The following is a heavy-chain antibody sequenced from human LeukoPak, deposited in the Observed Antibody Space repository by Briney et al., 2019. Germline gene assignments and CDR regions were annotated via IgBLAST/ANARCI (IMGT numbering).Heavy chain of an antibody. D-gene: IGHD4-23*01. J-gene: IGHJ4*02. CDR1: GYTFSSYD. Sequence: GASVKVSCKASGYTFSSYDINWVRQATGQGLEWMGWMNPNSGNTDYAQKFQGWVTMTRDTSISTAYMELSRLRSDDTAVYYCARGTDGGNSEIDYWGQGTQVTVSS. V-gene: IGHV1-8*01. CDR3: ARGTDGGNSEIDY. CDR2: MNPNSGNT.